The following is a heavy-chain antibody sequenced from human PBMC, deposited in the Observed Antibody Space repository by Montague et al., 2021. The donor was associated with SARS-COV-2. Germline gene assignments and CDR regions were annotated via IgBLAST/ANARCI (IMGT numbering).Heavy chain of an antibody. CDR3: AIVRYYGSGTSLGMDV. J-gene: IGHJ6*02. V-gene: IGHV4-34*01. D-gene: IGHD3-10*01. Sequence: SETLSLTCAVYGGSFSGYYWSWIRQPPGKGLEWIGEINHSGSTSYNPSLKSRVTISVDTSKNQFSLKLSSVTAADTAVYYCAIVRYYGSGTSLGMDVWGQGTTVTVSS. CDR1: GGSFSGYY. CDR2: INHSGST.